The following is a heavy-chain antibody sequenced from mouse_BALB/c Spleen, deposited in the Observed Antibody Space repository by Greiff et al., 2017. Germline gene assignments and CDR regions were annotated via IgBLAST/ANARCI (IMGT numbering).Heavy chain of an antibody. CDR3: ARKELGLRTAWFAY. V-gene: IGHV2-2*02. Sequence: QVQLKESGPGLVQPSQSLSITCTVSGFSLTSYGVHWVRQSPGKGLEWLGVIWSGGSTDYNAAFISRLIISKDNSKSQVFFKMNSLQANDTAIYYCARKELGLRTAWFAYWGQGTLVTVSA. CDR2: IWSGGST. J-gene: IGHJ3*01. D-gene: IGHD3-1*01. CDR1: GFSLTSYG.